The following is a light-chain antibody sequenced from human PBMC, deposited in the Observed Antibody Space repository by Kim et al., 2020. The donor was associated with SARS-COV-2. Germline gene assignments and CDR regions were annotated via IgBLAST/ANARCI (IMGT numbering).Light chain of an antibody. CDR1: KLGDKY. CDR2: QHN. CDR3: QAWDSSTVV. Sequence: SYELTQPPSVSVSPGQTAYITCSGDKLGDKYACWYQQKPGQSPVLVIYQHNKRPSGIPERFSGSNSGNTATLTISGTQAMDEADYYCQAWDSSTVVFGGGTKLNVL. V-gene: IGLV3-1*01. J-gene: IGLJ2*01.